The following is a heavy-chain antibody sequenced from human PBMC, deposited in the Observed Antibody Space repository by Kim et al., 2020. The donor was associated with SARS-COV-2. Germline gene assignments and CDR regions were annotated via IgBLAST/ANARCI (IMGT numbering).Heavy chain of an antibody. CDR1: GFTFTGYA. J-gene: IGHJ4*02. V-gene: IGHV3-30-3*01. CDR2: ISYDGSNE. D-gene: IGHD2-2*01. Sequence: GGSLRLSCAASGFTFTGYAMHWVCQSPGKGLEWVALISYDGSNENYADSVKGRFTISRDNSKNTLYLSMNSLRAADTGVYYCARGDCGSTSCFFDYLGQG. CDR3: ARGDCGSTSCFFDY.